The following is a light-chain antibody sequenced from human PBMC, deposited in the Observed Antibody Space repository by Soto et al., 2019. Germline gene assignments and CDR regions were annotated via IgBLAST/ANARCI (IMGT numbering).Light chain of an antibody. Sequence: EIVMPQSPATLSVSPGERATLSCRASQSVSSYLAWYQQKPGQTPRLLIYDASNRATGIPARFSGSGSGTEFTLTIGSLHSEDFAVYYCHQYNNWPRTFGQGTKVDIK. CDR3: HQYNNWPRT. CDR2: DAS. V-gene: IGKV3-15*01. CDR1: QSVSSY. J-gene: IGKJ1*01.